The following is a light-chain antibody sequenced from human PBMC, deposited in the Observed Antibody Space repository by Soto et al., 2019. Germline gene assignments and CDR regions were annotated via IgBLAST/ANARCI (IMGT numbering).Light chain of an antibody. J-gene: IGLJ1*01. Sequence: QSVLTQPASVSGSPGQSITISCTGTSSDVGGYNYVSWYQQHPGKAPKLMIYEVSNRPSGVSNRFSGSKSSNTASLNISGLQAEDEADDYCSSHTSSSTSYVFGTGTKVTVL. CDR2: EVS. V-gene: IGLV2-14*01. CDR1: SSDVGGYNY. CDR3: SSHTSSSTSYV.